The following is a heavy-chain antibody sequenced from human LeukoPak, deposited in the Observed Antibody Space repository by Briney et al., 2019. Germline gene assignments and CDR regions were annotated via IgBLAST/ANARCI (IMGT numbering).Heavy chain of an antibody. Sequence: QAGGSLRLSCTASGFTFSSYGMSWVRQAPGKGLEWVSAISGSGGSTYYADSVKGRFTISRDNSKNTLYLQMNSLRAEDTAVYYCAKGPYGSGSQHYMDVWGKGTTVTISS. J-gene: IGHJ6*03. V-gene: IGHV3-23*01. D-gene: IGHD3-10*01. CDR3: AKGPYGSGSQHYMDV. CDR1: GFTFSSYG. CDR2: ISGSGGST.